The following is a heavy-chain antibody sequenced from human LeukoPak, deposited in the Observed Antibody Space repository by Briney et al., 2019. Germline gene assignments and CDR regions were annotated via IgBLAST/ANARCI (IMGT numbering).Heavy chain of an antibody. CDR2: ISYDGSNK. D-gene: IGHD6-13*01. CDR3: AKDGSYSSSWYDY. CDR1: GFTFSSYA. J-gene: IGHJ4*02. Sequence: GRSLRLSCAASGFTFSSYAMHWVRQAPGKGLEWVAVISYDGSNKYYADSVKGRFTIYRDNSKNTLYLQMNSLRAEDTAVYYCAKDGSYSSSWYDYWGQGTLVTVSS. V-gene: IGHV3-30*04.